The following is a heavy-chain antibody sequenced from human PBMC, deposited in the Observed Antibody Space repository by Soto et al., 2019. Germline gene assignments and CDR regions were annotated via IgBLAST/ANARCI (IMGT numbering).Heavy chain of an antibody. CDR3: AKDPYNWNYEGY. V-gene: IGHV3-23*01. J-gene: IGHJ4*02. CDR2: ISGSGGST. D-gene: IGHD1-7*01. CDR1: GFTFSSYA. Sequence: EVQMLESGGGLVQPGGSLRLSCAASGFTFSSYAMSWVRQAPGKGLEWVSAISGSGGSTYYADSVKGRFTISRDNSKNTLYLQMNTLRAEDTAVYYCAKDPYNWNYEGYWGQGPLVAVSS.